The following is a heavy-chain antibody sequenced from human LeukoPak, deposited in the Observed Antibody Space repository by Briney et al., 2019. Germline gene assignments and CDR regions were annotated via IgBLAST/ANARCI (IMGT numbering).Heavy chain of an antibody. CDR3: ARVGGSYYVLDY. D-gene: IGHD1-26*01. Sequence: PSETLSLTCAVSGYSISSGYYWSWIRQPPGKGLEWIGEINHSGSTNYNPSLKSRVTISVDTSKNQFSLKLSSVTAADTAVYYCARVGGSYYVLDYWGQGTLVTVSS. CDR2: INHSGST. CDR1: GYSISSGYY. J-gene: IGHJ4*02. V-gene: IGHV4-34*01.